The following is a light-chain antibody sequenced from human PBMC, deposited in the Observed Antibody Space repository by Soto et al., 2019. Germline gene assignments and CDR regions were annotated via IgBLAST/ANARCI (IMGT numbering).Light chain of an antibody. CDR1: QTISSW. CDR3: QQYARPPFA. J-gene: IGKJ2*01. V-gene: IGKV1-5*03. Sequence: DIQMTQSPSTLSGSVGDRVTITCRASQTISSWLAWYQQKPGKAPKLLIYKASTLKSGVPSRFSGSGSGTEFTLTISSLQPDDFAVYYCQQYARPPFAFGQGTKVEIK. CDR2: KAS.